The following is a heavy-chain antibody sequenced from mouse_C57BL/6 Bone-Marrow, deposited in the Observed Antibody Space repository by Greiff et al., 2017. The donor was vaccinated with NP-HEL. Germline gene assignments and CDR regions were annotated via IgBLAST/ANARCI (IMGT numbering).Heavy chain of an antibody. V-gene: IGHV5-15*04. D-gene: IGHD1-1*01. CDR1: GFTFSDYG. J-gene: IGHJ4*01. Sequence: DVKLVESGGGLVQPGGSLKLSCAASGFTFSDYGMAWVRQAPRKGPEWVAFISNLAYSIYYADTVTGRFTISRENAKNILYLEMSSLRSEDTAMYYCARRNYYGSSYAMDYWGQGTSVTVSS. CDR2: ISNLAYSI. CDR3: ARRNYYGSSYAMDY.